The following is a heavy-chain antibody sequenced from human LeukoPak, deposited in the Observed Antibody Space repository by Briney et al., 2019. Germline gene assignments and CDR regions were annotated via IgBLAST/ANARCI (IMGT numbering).Heavy chain of an antibody. CDR2: IYYSGST. V-gene: IGHV4-59*01. CDR3: ARVPRGAVAGRWFDP. D-gene: IGHD6-19*01. Sequence: SETLSLTCAVYGGSFSGYYWSWIRQPPGKGLEWIGYIYYSGSTNYNPSLKSRVTISVDTSKNQFSLKLSSVTAADTAVYYCARVPRGAVAGRWFDPWGQGTLVTVSS. J-gene: IGHJ5*02. CDR1: GGSFSGYY.